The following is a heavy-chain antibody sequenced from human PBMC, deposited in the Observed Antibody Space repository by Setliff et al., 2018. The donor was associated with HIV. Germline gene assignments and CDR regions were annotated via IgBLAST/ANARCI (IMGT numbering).Heavy chain of an antibody. CDR2: ISTSTRTI. CDR1: GFTFSTYS. V-gene: IGHV3-48*04. CDR3: VRDVYTSNWYLNWFDP. D-gene: IGHD6-13*01. J-gene: IGHJ5*02. Sequence: SCAASGFTFSTYSMNWVRQAPGKGLEWISYISTSTRTIYYADSVKGRFTISRDNAKKSLYLQMNSLRAEDTAVYYCVRDVYTSNWYLNWFDPWGQGTLVTVSS.